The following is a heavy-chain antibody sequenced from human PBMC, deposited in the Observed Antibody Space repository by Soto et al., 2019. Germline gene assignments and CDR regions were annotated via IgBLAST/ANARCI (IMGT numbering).Heavy chain of an antibody. CDR1: GFTFSSYW. V-gene: IGHV3-7*01. CDR3: ARDFLVTISGYYYYYMDV. D-gene: IGHD3-3*01. CDR2: IKQDGSEK. Sequence: GGSLRLSCAASGFTFSSYWMSWVRQAPGKGLEWVANIKQDGSEKYYVDSVKGRFTISRDNAKNSLYLQMNSLRAEDTAVYYCARDFLVTISGYYYYYMDVWGKGTTVSGSS. J-gene: IGHJ6*03.